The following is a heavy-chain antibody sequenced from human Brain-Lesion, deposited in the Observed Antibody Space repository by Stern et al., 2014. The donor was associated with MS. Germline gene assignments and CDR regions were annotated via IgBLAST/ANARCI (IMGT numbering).Heavy chain of an antibody. D-gene: IGHD2-2*01. CDR1: GGSISSGGYY. V-gene: IGHV4-61*02. J-gene: IGHJ6*02. CDR3: ARGRVVPGFQYYATDV. Sequence: QVQLVESGPGLVKPSQTLSLSCTVSGGSISSGGYYWSWIRQPAGKGLEWIGRIFNSGSTSYNPSLKSPVTISIDTSKNQFSLRLNSMTAADTAVYYCARGRVVPGFQYYATDVWGQGTTVIVSS. CDR2: IFNSGST.